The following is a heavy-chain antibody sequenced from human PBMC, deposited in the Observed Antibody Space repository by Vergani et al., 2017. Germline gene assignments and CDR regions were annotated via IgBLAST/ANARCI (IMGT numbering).Heavy chain of an antibody. CDR2: IYWDDDK. CDR3: AXSGAGIDYGDYVPNWFDP. D-gene: IGHD4-17*01. J-gene: IGHJ5*02. V-gene: IGHV2-5*02. Sequence: QITLKESGPTLVKPTPTLTLTCTFSGFSLSTSGVGVGWIRPPPGKALEWLARIYWDDDKRYSPSLKSRLTITKETSKNQVVLTMTNMDPVDKATYYCAXSGAGIDYGDYVPNWFDPWGQGTLVTVSS. CDR1: GFSLSTSGVG.